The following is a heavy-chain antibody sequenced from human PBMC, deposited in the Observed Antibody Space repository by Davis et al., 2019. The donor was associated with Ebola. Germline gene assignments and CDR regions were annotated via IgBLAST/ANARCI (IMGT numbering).Heavy chain of an antibody. CDR2: ISSSGSTI. D-gene: IGHD5-24*01. J-gene: IGHJ4*02. Sequence: GESLKISCAASGFTFSDYYMSWIRQAPGKGLEWVSYISSSGSTIYYADSVKGRFTISRDNAKNSLYLQMNSLRAEDTAVYYCARARDGYIKSGFDYWGQGTLVTVSS. CDR1: GFTFSDYY. CDR3: ARARDGYIKSGFDY. V-gene: IGHV3-11*01.